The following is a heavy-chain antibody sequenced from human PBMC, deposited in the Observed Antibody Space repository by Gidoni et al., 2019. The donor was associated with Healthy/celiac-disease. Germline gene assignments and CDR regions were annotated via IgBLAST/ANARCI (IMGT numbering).Heavy chain of an antibody. V-gene: IGHV3-30*18. CDR3: AKDPVGVVGMAYYFDY. CDR2: ISYDGSNK. CDR1: GFTLSSYG. Sequence: QVQLVESGGGVVQPGRSLRLSCAAPGFTLSSYGMHWVRQAPGKGLEWVAVISYDGSNKYYADSVKGRFTISRDNSKNTLYLQMNSLRAEDTAVYYCAKDPVGVVGMAYYFDYWGQGTLVTVSS. D-gene: IGHD3-3*01. J-gene: IGHJ4*02.